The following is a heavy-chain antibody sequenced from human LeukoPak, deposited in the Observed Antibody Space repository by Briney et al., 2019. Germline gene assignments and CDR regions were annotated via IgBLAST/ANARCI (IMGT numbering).Heavy chain of an antibody. V-gene: IGHV4-59*01. Sequence: PSETLSLTCTVSGGSISSYYWSWIRQSPGKGLEWIGYIHYSGSTNYNPSLKSRVTISIDTSKNQFSLKLSSVTAADTAVYYCARSMYSSGWATYYNYGMNVWGQGTTVTVSS. CDR2: IHYSGST. CDR3: ARSMYSSGWATYYNYGMNV. CDR1: GGSISSYY. D-gene: IGHD6-19*01. J-gene: IGHJ6*02.